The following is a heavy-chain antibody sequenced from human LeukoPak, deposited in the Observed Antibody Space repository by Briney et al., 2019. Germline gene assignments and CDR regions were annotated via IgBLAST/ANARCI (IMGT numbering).Heavy chain of an antibody. D-gene: IGHD2-8*02. CDR1: GYTFISYA. V-gene: IGHV1-3*04. J-gene: IGHJ4*02. Sequence: ASVKVSCKASGYTFISYAMHWVRQAPGQRLEWMGWINTGNGNTKYSQKFQGRVSFTRDTSASTAYLELSSLSSEDTALYYCARVSGRTGDFDYWGQGTLVTVSS. CDR2: INTGNGNT. CDR3: ARVSGRTGDFDY.